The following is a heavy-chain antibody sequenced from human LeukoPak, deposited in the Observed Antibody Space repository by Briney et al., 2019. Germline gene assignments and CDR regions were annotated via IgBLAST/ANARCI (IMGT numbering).Heavy chain of an antibody. V-gene: IGHV4-59*01. CDR1: GGSISSYY. D-gene: IGHD3-9*01. CDR3: ARDRRDYDILTGYYPDAFDI. J-gene: IGHJ3*02. Sequence: PSETLSLTCTVSGGSISSYYWSWIRQPPGKGLEWIGYIYYSGSTNYNPSLKSRVTISVDTSKNQFSLKLSSVTAADTAVYYCARDRRDYDILTGYYPDAFDIWGQGTMVTVSS. CDR2: IYYSGST.